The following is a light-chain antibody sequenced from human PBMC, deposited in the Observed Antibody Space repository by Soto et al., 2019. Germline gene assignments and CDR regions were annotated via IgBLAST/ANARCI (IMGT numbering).Light chain of an antibody. CDR3: QNRNNRTFS. J-gene: IGKJ3*01. Sequence: EIVLTQSPATLSLSPGERATLSCRASESVNNYLAWYQQRPGQAPRLLIYDASNRAAGIPARFSGSGSGTDFTLTISSPEPEDLAVYYCQNRNNRTFSVGPGIKVDIK. V-gene: IGKV3-11*01. CDR1: ESVNNY. CDR2: DAS.